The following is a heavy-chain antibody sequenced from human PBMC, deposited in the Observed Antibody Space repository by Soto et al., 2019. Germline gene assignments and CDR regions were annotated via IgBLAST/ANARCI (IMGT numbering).Heavy chain of an antibody. CDR2: ISTYNGNT. CDR3: ARLEATTRHFDI. V-gene: IGHV1-18*01. CDR1: GYTFTRYG. J-gene: IGHJ3*02. Sequence: QVHLVQSGAEVKKPGASVKVSCKASGYTFTRYGISWVRQAPGQGLEWKGRISTYNGNTNYAQKLQGRVTMTTDTSTSTAYMQLRSLRSDDTAVYYFARLEATTRHFDIWGQGTMVTVSS.